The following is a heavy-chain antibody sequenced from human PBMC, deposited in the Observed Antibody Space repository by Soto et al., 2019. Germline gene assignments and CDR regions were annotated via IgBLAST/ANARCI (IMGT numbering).Heavy chain of an antibody. CDR3: ARVPPLYYDSGSYIWFDP. V-gene: IGHV3-21*01. Sequence: PGGSLRLSCAASGFTFSTYTMNWVRQAPGKGLEWVSSISSTSTYIYYADSVKGRFTISRDNAENSLYLQMNSLRAEDTAVYYCARVPPLYYDSGSYIWFDPWGQGTLVTVSS. D-gene: IGHD3-10*01. CDR1: GFTFSTYT. CDR2: ISSTSTYI. J-gene: IGHJ5*02.